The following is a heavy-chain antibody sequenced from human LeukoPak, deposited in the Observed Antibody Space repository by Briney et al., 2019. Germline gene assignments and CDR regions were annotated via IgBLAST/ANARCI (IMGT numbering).Heavy chain of an antibody. J-gene: IGHJ6*04. CDR1: GFTLSSYA. CDR2: ISYDGSNK. D-gene: IGHD2-2*01. V-gene: IGHV3-30*04. Sequence: GRSLRLSCAASGFTLSSYAMHWVRQAPGKALEWVAVISYDGSNKYYADSVKARFTISRDNSKNTLYLQMNSLRAEATAVYYCARSLYCSSTSCFGDRLVYGMDVWGKGTTVTVSS. CDR3: ARSLYCSSTSCFGDRLVYGMDV.